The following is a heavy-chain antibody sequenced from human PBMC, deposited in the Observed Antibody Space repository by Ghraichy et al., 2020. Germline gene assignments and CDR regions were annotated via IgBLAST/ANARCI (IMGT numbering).Heavy chain of an antibody. Sequence: SVKVSCKASGFTFTSSAVQWVRQARGQRLEWIGWIVVGSGNTNYAQKFQERVTITRDMSTSTAYMELSSLRSEDTAVYYCAADLGSGWYVLDYWGQGTLVTVSS. D-gene: IGHD6-19*01. V-gene: IGHV1-58*01. CDR3: AADLGSGWYVLDY. CDR1: GFTFTSSA. CDR2: IVVGSGNT. J-gene: IGHJ4*02.